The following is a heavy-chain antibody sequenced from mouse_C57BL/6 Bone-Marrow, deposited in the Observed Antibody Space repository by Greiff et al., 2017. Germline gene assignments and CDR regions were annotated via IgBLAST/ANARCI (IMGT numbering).Heavy chain of an antibody. D-gene: IGHD4-1*01. CDR2: IYPTSGRT. J-gene: IGHJ2*01. CDR1: GYTFTSYW. Sequence: QVQLQQPGAELVKPGASVKMSCKASGYTFTSYWINWVKQRPGQGLEWIGDIYPTSGRTNYNEKVKSKVILTVDTSSNTAYMQRSSLTSEDSAVFYWARSGPLGRSFDYWGQGTTLTVSS. CDR3: ARSGPLGRSFDY. V-gene: IGHV1-55*01.